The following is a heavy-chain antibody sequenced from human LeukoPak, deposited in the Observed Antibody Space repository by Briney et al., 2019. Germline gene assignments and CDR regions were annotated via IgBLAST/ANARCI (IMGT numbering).Heavy chain of an antibody. CDR2: IYPGDSDT. Sequence: GESPKISCKGSGYSFTSYWIGWVRQLPGKGLEWVGIIYPGDSDTRYSPSFQGQVTISADRSFSTASLQWNSLKASDTAMYFCARGISYFDYWGQGTLVTVSS. CDR3: ARGISYFDY. J-gene: IGHJ4*02. V-gene: IGHV5-51*01. CDR1: GYSFTSYW. D-gene: IGHD2/OR15-2a*01.